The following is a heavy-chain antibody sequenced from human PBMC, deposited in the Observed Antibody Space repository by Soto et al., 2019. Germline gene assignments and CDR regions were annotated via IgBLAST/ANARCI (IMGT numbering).Heavy chain of an antibody. J-gene: IGHJ4*02. CDR3: ARDLGSSPGY. CDR1: DYSFSSYA. V-gene: IGHV1-18*01. CDR2: INPYNENT. D-gene: IGHD6-6*01. Sequence: GASVKVSCKASDYSFSSYAISWVRQAPGQGLEWMGWINPYNENTNYAQKFQGRISMTTDTSTSTAYMELRSLRFDDTATYYCARDLGSSPGYWGQGTLVTVSS.